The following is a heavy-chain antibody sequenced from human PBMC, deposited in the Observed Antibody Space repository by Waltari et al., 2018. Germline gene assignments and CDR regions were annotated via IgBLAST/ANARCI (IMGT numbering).Heavy chain of an antibody. CDR3: ARTKGYCSGGSCYNFDY. J-gene: IGHJ4*02. CDR2: INPNSGGT. D-gene: IGHD2-15*01. V-gene: IGHV1-2*06. Sequence: QVQLVQSGAEVKKPGASVKVSCKASGYTFTGYYMHWVRQAPGQGLEWMGRINPNSGGTNYAQKCQGRVTMTRDTSISTAYMELSRLRSDDTAVYYCARTKGYCSGGSCYNFDYWGQGTLVTVSS. CDR1: GYTFTGYY.